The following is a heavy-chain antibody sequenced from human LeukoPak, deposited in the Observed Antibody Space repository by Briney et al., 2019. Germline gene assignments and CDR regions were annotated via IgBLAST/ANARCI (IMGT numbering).Heavy chain of an antibody. J-gene: IGHJ4*02. CDR1: GFTFNNYA. Sequence: GGSLRLSCAASGFTFNNYAMNWVRQAPGKGLEWVSSISGSGGNTYYADSVKGRFTISRDNSKNTLHLQMNSLRAEDTAVYYCARGAHKRDDYGGFFDYWGQGTLVTVSS. D-gene: IGHD4-23*01. V-gene: IGHV3-23*01. CDR2: ISGSGGNT. CDR3: ARGAHKRDDYGGFFDY.